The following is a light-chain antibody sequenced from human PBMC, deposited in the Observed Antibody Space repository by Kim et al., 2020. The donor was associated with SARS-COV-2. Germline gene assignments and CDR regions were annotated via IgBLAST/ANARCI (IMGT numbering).Light chain of an antibody. J-gene: IGKJ1*01. CDR1: QGISNF. Sequence: DIQMTQSPSSLSASVGDRVTITCRADQGISNFFAWYQQRPGKAPKLLIYATSALHSGVPSRFSGSKSGTHFTLTIDSLQPEDFATYYCQNYNGATWTFDQGTKVDIK. V-gene: IGKV1-27*01. CDR2: ATS. CDR3: QNYNGATWT.